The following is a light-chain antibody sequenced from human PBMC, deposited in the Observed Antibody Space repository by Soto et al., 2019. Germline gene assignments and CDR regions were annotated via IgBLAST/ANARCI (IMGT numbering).Light chain of an antibody. V-gene: IGLV2-14*01. CDR1: SSDVGFYDY. CDR2: DVN. Sequence: QSALTQPASVAGSPGQSITISCTGTSSDVGFYDYVSWYQQLPGKAPKLMIYDVNRRPSGVSNRFSGSRSGDTASLTIFGLQAEDEADYYCSSYTRIRNIVVFGGGTKLTVL. CDR3: SSYTRIRNIVV. J-gene: IGLJ2*01.